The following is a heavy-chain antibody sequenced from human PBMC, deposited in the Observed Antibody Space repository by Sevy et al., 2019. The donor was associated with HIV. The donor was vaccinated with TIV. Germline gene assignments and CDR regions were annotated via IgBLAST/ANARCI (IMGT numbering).Heavy chain of an antibody. J-gene: IGHJ6*02. CDR1: GFTFSTYS. V-gene: IGHV3-48*01. Sequence: GESLKISCAASGFTFSTYSMHWVRQAPGKGLEWVSYISKSSRNIYYADSVKGRFTISRDNAKNSLYLQMNSLRTEDTGVYYCAREILVIPYYYYAMDVWGQGTTVTVSS. D-gene: IGHD3-9*01. CDR3: AREILVIPYYYYAMDV. CDR2: ISKSSRNI.